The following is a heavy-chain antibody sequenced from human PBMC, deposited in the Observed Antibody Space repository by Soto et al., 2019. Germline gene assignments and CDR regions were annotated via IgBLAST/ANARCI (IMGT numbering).Heavy chain of an antibody. CDR2: IYPGDSGT. D-gene: IGHD3-3*01. V-gene: IGHV5-51*01. CDR1: GYSFTSYW. CDR3: ARGRAPPVLRFLEWSDAFDI. Sequence: PGESLKISCKGSGYSFTSYWIGWVRQMPGKGLEWMGIIYPGDSGTRYSPFFHGQVTISADKSISTAYLQWSSLKASDTAMYYCARGRAPPVLRFLEWSDAFDIWGQGTMVTVSS. J-gene: IGHJ3*02.